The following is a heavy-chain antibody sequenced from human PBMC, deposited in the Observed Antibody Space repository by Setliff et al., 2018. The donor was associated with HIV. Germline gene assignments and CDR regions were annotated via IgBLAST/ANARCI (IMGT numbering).Heavy chain of an antibody. V-gene: IGHV1-69*10. CDR3: AKGYYHDSRGYPTGPAFDI. CDR1: GGAFSGYA. CDR2: LIPILGIA. Sequence: SVKVSCKASGGAFSGYALSWVRQAPGQGLEWMGGLIPILGIAQYAQKFHGGVTISADTSTTTAYLEVSSLRSEDTAVYYCAKGYYHDSRGYPTGPAFDIWGQGTMVTVSS. J-gene: IGHJ3*02. D-gene: IGHD3-22*01.